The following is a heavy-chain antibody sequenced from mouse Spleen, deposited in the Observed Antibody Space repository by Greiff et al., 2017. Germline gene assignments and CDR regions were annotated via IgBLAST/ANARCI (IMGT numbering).Heavy chain of an antibody. CDR2: IYPGNVNT. V-gene: IGHV1S56*01. CDR3: ARGPDHWYFDV. Sequence: QVQLQQSGPELVKPGASVRISCKASGYTFTSYYIHWVKQRPGQGLEWIGWIYPGNVNTKYNEKFKGKATLTADKSSSTAYMQLSSLTSEDSAVYFCARGPDHWYFDVWGAGTTVTVSS. J-gene: IGHJ1*01. CDR1: GYTFTSYY.